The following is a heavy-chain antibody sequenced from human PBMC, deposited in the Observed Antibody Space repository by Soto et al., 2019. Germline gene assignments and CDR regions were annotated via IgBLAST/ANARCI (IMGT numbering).Heavy chain of an antibody. CDR3: AKDTIRLGFCSGGTCYSDS. CDR2: IYYTGHT. CDR1: GDSVSSISHY. J-gene: IGHJ4*03. Sequence: QLQLRESGPGLVKPSETLSLTCSVSGDSVSSISHYWAWIRLSPGKGLEWIGSIYYTGHTYYNPSLRSRVTLSLDTSKNQFSLKLRSVTAADTAVYYCAKDTIRLGFCSGGTCYSDSWCQGTLVTVSS. V-gene: IGHV4-39*02. D-gene: IGHD2-15*01.